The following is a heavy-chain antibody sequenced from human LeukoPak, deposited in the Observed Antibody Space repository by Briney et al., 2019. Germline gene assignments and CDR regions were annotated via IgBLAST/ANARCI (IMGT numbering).Heavy chain of an antibody. CDR2: ISGSGGST. Sequence: PGGSLRLSCAASGFTFSSYAMSWVRQAPGKGLEWVSAISGSGGSTYYADSVKGRFTISRDNSKNTLYLQMNSLRAEDTAVYYCARDLKEVTGFDPWGQGTLVTVSS. V-gene: IGHV3-23*01. CDR3: ARDLKEVTGFDP. CDR1: GFTFSSYA. J-gene: IGHJ5*02. D-gene: IGHD4-23*01.